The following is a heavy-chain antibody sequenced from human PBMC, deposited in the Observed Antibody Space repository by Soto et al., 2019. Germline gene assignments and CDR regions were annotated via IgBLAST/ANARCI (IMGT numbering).Heavy chain of an antibody. CDR1: GGAFSDYA. CDR2: IMPIFRAP. V-gene: IGHV1-69*05. CDR3: ACWLKGPDIGNYYPGMDV. D-gene: IGHD2-15*01. J-gene: IGHJ6*02. Sequence: QVQLVQSGAEVKKPGSSVKVSCKASGGAFSDYAFSWVRQAPGQGLEWLGGIMPIFRAPDYAQKFQGRVTMTSDEFTRRAYMEMNSLRSEDTAVYYCACWLKGPDIGNYYPGMDVWGQGTTVTVSS.